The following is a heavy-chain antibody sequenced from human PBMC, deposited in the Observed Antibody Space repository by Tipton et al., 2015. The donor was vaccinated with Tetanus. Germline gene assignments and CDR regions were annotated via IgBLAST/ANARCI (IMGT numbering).Heavy chain of an antibody. CDR3: AREADCSGGSCFSGDFDT. V-gene: IGHV3-48*03. CDR2: ISNVGASI. D-gene: IGHD2-15*01. Sequence: VQLVQSGGGLVQPGGSLRLSCAASGFSFSAYEMSWVRQAPGMGLEWVAYISNVGASIYYAESVKGRFTISRDNAKNSVHLQMNSLRAGDTAVYYCAREADCSGGSCFSGDFDTWGQGTQVTVSS. CDR1: GFSFSAYE. J-gene: IGHJ4*02.